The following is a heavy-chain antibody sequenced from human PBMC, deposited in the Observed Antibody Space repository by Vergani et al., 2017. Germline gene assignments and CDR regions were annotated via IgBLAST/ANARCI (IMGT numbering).Heavy chain of an antibody. CDR2: ISSSSSTI. D-gene: IGHD6-19*01. CDR3: AKQLSYSSGWYLDY. V-gene: IGHV3-48*01. CDR1: GFTFSSYS. Sequence: EVQLVESGGGLVQPGGSLRLSCAASGFTFSSYSMNWVRQAPGKGLEWVSYISSSSSTIYYADSVKGRFTISRDNAKNSLYLQMNSLRAEDTAVYYCAKQLSYSSGWYLDYWGQGTLVTVSS. J-gene: IGHJ4*02.